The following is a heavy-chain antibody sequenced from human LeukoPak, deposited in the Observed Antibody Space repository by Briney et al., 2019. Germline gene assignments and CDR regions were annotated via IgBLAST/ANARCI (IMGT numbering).Heavy chain of an antibody. D-gene: IGHD3-16*01. J-gene: IGHJ6*03. Sequence: SETLSLTCTVSGGSISTSNYYWGWIRQPPGKGLEWIGNIFYSGSTYYSPSLRSRVTISLDTSKNQFSLKLSSVTAADTAVYYCARVPNSPLIVPYYMDVWGKGTTVTVSS. CDR3: ARVPNSPLIVPYYMDV. CDR2: IFYSGST. V-gene: IGHV4-39*07. CDR1: GGSISTSNYY.